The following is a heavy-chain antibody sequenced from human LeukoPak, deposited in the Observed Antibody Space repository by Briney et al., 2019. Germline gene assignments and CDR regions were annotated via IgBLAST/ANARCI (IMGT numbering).Heavy chain of an antibody. CDR3: AKDPRFGELFPNWFDP. Sequence: PGGSLRLSCAASGFTFSSYAMSWVRQAPGKGLEWVSAISGSGGSTYYADSVKGRFTISRDNSKNTLYLQMNSLRAEDTAVYYCAKDPRFGELFPNWFDPWGQGTLVTVSS. D-gene: IGHD3-10*01. J-gene: IGHJ5*02. V-gene: IGHV3-23*01. CDR1: GFTFSSYA. CDR2: ISGSGGST.